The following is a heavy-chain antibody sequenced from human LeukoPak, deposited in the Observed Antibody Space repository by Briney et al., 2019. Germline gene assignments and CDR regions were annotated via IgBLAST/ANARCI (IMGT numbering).Heavy chain of an antibody. CDR3: ARRYCSSTSCYNDY. CDR2: IYTSGST. Sequence: SETLFLTCTVSGGSISSYYWSWIRQPPGKGLEWIGYIYTSGSTNYNPSLKSRVTISVDTSKNQFSLKLSSVTAADTAVYYCARRYCSSTSCYNDYWGQGALVTVSS. CDR1: GGSISSYY. V-gene: IGHV4-4*09. J-gene: IGHJ4*02. D-gene: IGHD2-2*02.